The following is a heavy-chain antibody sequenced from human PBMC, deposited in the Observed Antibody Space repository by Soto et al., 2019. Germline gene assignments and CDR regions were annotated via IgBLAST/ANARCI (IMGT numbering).Heavy chain of an antibody. CDR2: IDPRGGGT. D-gene: IGHD2-15*01. J-gene: IGHJ5*02. V-gene: IGHV1-46*01. CDR3: ASHCSTRCSDWADP. Sequence: QAQLVQSGPEVKKPGASVKISCRASGYTFTKYYVHWVRQAPGQGLEWMGVIDPRGGGTTYAQKFQDRVTMTRDMALSTVFLDLTSLRSEDTAIYFCASHCSTRCSDWADPWGQATLVIVSS. CDR1: GYTFTKYY.